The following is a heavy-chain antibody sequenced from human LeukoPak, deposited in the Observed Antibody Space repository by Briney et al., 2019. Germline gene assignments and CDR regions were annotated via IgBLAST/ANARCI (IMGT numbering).Heavy chain of an antibody. CDR3: ARNHGLTYYDFWSGIHPFDY. CDR1: GGTFSSYA. V-gene: IGHV1-69*06. J-gene: IGHJ4*02. CDR2: IIPIFGTA. Sequence: SVKVSCKASGGTFSSYAISWVRQAPGQGLEWMGGIIPIFGTANYAQKFQGRVTITADKSTSTAYMELSSLRSEDTAVYYCARNHGLTYYDFWSGIHPFDYWGQGTLVTVSS. D-gene: IGHD3-3*01.